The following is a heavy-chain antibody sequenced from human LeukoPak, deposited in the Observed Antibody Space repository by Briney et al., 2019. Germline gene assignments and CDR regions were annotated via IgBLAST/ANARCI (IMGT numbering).Heavy chain of an antibody. J-gene: IGHJ4*02. V-gene: IGHV3-23*01. CDR1: GFTFSSYA. Sequence: GGSLRLSCAASGFTFSSYAMSWVRQAPGKGLEGVSTISDSGGSTYYSDSVKGRFTISRDNSKNTLYLQMNSLRAEDTAVYYCAKGNWYKLEVFDYWGQGTLVTVSS. D-gene: IGHD1/OR15-1a*01. CDR3: AKGNWYKLEVFDY. CDR2: ISDSGGST.